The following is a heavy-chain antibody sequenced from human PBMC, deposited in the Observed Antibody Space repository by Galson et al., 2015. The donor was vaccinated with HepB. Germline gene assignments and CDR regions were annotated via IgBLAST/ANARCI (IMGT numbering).Heavy chain of an antibody. Sequence: SLRLSCAASGFTFSTYATNWVRQAPGKGLEWVSVISGDAAKIFHADSVKGRFTISRDNSMNTVYLQMDSLRAEDTAVYYCAKGGNWDSRYFDYWGQGSPVTVSS. CDR3: AKGGNWDSRYFDY. CDR1: GFTFSTYA. CDR2: ISGDAAKI. J-gene: IGHJ4*02. D-gene: IGHD7-27*01. V-gene: IGHV3-23*01.